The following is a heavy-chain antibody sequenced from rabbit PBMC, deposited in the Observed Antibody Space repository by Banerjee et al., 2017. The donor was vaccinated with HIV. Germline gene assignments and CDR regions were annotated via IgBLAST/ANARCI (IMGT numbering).Heavy chain of an antibody. D-gene: IGHD4-1*01. CDR2: INTSSANT. CDR1: GFDFSSNA. Sequence: QEQLVESGGDLVKPGASLTLTCTASGFDFSSNAMCWVRQAPGKGLEWIACINTSSANTVYATWAKGRFTISKTSSTTVTLQMTSLTAADTATYFCARDLAGVTGWNFGLWGPGTLVTVS. V-gene: IGHV1S45*01. CDR3: ARDLAGVTGWNFGL. J-gene: IGHJ4*01.